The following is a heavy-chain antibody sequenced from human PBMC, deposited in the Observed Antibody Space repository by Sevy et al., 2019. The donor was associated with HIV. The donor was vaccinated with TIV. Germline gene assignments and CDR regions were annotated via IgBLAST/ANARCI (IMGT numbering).Heavy chain of an antibody. D-gene: IGHD1-26*01. V-gene: IGHV3-30*18. J-gene: IGHJ6*02. CDR3: AKMQGGSYNYYGMDV. Sequence: GGSLRLSCAASGFIFSTYGIHWVRQAPGKGLEWVAVISYDGSEKYYADSVRGRFTISRDNSKNTLYLQMNSLRVEDTAIYYCAKMQGGSYNYYGMDVWCQGTTVTVSS. CDR1: GFIFSTYG. CDR2: ISYDGSEK.